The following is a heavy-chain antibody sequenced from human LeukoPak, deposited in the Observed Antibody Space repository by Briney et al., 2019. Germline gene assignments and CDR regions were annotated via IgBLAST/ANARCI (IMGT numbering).Heavy chain of an antibody. V-gene: IGHV3-74*01. J-gene: IGHJ3*02. CDR2: INSDGSST. Sequence: GGSLRLSCAASGFTFSSYWMHWVRQAPGKGLVWVSRINSDGSSTSYADSVKGRFTISRDNAKNTLYLQMYSLRAEDTAVYYCARGGSAMVRFDAFDIWGQGAMVTVSS. CDR3: ARGGSAMVRFDAFDI. CDR1: GFTFSSYW. D-gene: IGHD5-18*01.